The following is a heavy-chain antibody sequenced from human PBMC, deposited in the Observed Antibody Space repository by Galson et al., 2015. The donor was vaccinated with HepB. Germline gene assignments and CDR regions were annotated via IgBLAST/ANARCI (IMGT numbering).Heavy chain of an antibody. CDR2: ISWNSGTI. Sequence: SLRLSCAASGFTFDDYAMHWARQAPGKALGWVPGISWNSGTIGYADSVRGRFTISRDNAKNSLYLQMNSLRAEDTAFYYCAKDIQGGDSYWYFDLWGRGTLVTVSS. CDR1: GFTFDDYA. J-gene: IGHJ2*01. CDR3: AKDIQGGDSYWYFDL. V-gene: IGHV3-9*01. D-gene: IGHD2-21*02.